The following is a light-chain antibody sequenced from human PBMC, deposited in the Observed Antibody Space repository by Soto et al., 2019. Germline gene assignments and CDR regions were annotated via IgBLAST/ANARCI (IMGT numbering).Light chain of an antibody. J-gene: IGKJ1*01. V-gene: IGKV3-20*01. CDR3: QQYGSTPRK. CDR1: QSVSSSY. CDR2: DAS. Sequence: ETVLTQSPGTLSLSPGDRATLSCRASQSVSSSYLAWYQQKPGQAPRLLIYDASRRATGIPDRFSGSGSGTDFTLTISRLEPEDFAVYYCQQYGSTPRKFGQGTKV.